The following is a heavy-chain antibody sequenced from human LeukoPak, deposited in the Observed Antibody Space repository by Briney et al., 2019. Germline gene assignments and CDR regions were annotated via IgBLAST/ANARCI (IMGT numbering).Heavy chain of an antibody. D-gene: IGHD3-10*01. CDR2: IKQDGSEK. J-gene: IGHJ6*04. CDR1: GLTFSTYW. Sequence: GGSLRLSCAASGLTFSTYWMTWVRQAPGKGLEWVANIKQDGSEKNYVDSVKGRFTISRDNAKNSLYLQMLRVEDTAVYYCAGGIAMVRGGDVWGKGTTVTVSS. V-gene: IGHV3-7*01. CDR3: AGGIAMVRGGDV.